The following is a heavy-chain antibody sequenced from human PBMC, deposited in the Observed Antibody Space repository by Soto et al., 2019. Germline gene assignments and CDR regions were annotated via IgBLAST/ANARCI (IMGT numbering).Heavy chain of an antibody. CDR2: IHYRGRH. CDR3: ARHAPQAAAGFNWFDP. D-gene: IGHD6-13*01. V-gene: IGHV4-59*08. CDR1: GGSISSYY. Sequence: TSETPSLTRTGPGGSISSYYWSWIRQPPGKGLEWIGYIHYRGRHHHHPSLKTRVTISVDTSKNQFSLKLSSVTAADTAVYYCARHAPQAAAGFNWFDPWGPGTLVTVSS. J-gene: IGHJ5*02.